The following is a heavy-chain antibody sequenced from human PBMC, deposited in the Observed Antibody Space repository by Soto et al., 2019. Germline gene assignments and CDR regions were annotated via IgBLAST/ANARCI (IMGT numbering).Heavy chain of an antibody. D-gene: IGHD5-12*01. CDR2: ISSSSSYI. CDR1: GFTFSSYS. V-gene: IGHV3-21*01. J-gene: IGHJ3*02. Sequence: GGSLRLSCAASGFTFSSYSMNWVRQAPGKGLEWVSSISSSSSYIYYADSVKGRFTISRDNAKNSLYLQMNSLRAEDTAVYYCARDNRLRDDAFDIWGQGTMVTVSS. CDR3: ARDNRLRDDAFDI.